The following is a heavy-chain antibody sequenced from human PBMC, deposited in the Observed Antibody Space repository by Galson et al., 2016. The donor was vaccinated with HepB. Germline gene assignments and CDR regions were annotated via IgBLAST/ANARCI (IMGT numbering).Heavy chain of an antibody. D-gene: IGHD1-26*01. CDR2: IYYTGST. J-gene: IGHJ3*02. CDR1: GASVSGGSYY. V-gene: IGHV4-61*01. CDR3: ARGRVGADAFDI. Sequence: SETLSLTCTVSGASVSGGSYYWSWIRQPPGKGLELIGYIYYTGSTNYNPSLKSRVTISLDTSKNQFSVKLSSVTAADTAVFYCARGRVGADAFDIWGQGTMVTVSS.